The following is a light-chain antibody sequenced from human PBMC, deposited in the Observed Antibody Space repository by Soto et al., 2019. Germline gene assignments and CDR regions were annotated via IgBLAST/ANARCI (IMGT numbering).Light chain of an antibody. CDR3: CSYAGSSFV. CDR2: GVS. Sequence: HSALTRPRSVSGSPGQSVTISCTGTSSDVGYYNLVSWYQHHPGKAPKLIIFGVSERPSGVSNRFSGSKSVNTASLTISGVQAEDEADYHCCSYAGSSFVFGSGTKV. CDR1: SSDVGYYNL. J-gene: IGLJ1*01. V-gene: IGLV2-23*02.